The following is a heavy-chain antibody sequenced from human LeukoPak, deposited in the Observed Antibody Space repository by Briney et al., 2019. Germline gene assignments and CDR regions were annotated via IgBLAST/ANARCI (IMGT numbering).Heavy chain of an antibody. D-gene: IGHD3-3*01. V-gene: IGHV4-38-2*02. CDR3: ARDSFLEWLLPFDY. Sequence: SETLSLTCTVSGYSISSGYYWGWIRQPPGKGLEWIGSIYHSGSTYYNPSLKSRVTISVDTSKNQFSLKLSSVTAADTAVYYCARDSFLEWLLPFDYWGQGTLVTVSS. CDR2: IYHSGST. J-gene: IGHJ4*02. CDR1: GYSISSGYY.